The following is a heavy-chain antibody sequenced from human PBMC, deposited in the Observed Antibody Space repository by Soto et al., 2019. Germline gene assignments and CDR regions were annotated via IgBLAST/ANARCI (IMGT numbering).Heavy chain of an antibody. V-gene: IGHV1-69*13. J-gene: IGHJ6*02. Sequence: GASVKVSCKASGGTFSSYAISWVRQAPGQGLEWMGGIIPIFGTANYAQKFQGRVTITADESTSTAYMELSSLRSEDTAVYYCARAANSPLVYDFWSFDYYGMDVWGQGTTVTVSS. CDR3: ARAANSPLVYDFWSFDYYGMDV. CDR1: GGTFSSYA. D-gene: IGHD3-3*01. CDR2: IIPIFGTA.